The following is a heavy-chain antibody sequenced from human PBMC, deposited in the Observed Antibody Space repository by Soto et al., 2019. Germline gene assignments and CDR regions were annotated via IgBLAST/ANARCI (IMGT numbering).Heavy chain of an antibody. V-gene: IGHV2-5*01. Sequence: VSGPTLVDPTQTLTLTCTFSGFSLSTSGVGVGWIRQPPGKALEWLALIYWNDDKRYSPSLKSRLTITKDTSKNQVVLTMTNMDPVETATYYCAHSPSYYDFWGGYWAQGYYYYGMDVWGQGTTVTVSS. CDR2: IYWNDDK. CDR1: GFSLSTSGVG. D-gene: IGHD3-3*01. CDR3: AHSPSYYDFWGGYWAQGYYYYGMDV. J-gene: IGHJ6*02.